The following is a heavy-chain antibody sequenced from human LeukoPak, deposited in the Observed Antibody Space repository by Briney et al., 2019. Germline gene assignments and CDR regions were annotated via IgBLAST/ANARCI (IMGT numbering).Heavy chain of an antibody. CDR2: ISGSGGRT. J-gene: IGHJ4*02. CDR3: AKGLGYCSGGSCLYYFDY. Sequence: PGGSLRLSCAASGFTFSSYAMSWVRRAPGKGLEWVSGISGSGGRTYYADSVKGRFTISRDNSKNTLYLQMNSLRAEDTAVYYCAKGLGYCSGGSCLYYFDYWGQGTLVTVSS. V-gene: IGHV3-23*01. CDR1: GFTFSSYA. D-gene: IGHD2-15*01.